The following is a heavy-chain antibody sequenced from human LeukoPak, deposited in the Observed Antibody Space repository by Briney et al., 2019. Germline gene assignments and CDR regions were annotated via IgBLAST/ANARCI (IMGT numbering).Heavy chain of an antibody. V-gene: IGHV1-8*01. Sequence: ASVKVSCKASEYTFTSYDINWVRQATGQGLEWMGWMNPNSGNTGYAQKFQGRVTMTRNTSISTAYMELSSLRSDDTAVYYCAREGPETYKFDFWGQGTLVTVSS. CDR1: EYTFTSYD. D-gene: IGHD1-1*01. CDR2: MNPNSGNT. J-gene: IGHJ4*02. CDR3: AREGPETYKFDF.